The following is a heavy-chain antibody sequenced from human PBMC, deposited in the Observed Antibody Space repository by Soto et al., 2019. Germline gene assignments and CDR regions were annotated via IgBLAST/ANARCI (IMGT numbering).Heavy chain of an antibody. J-gene: IGHJ4*02. CDR3: ARHLFEYGEFRHFSY. D-gene: IGHD3-10*01. V-gene: IGHV5-51*01. CDR2: IYPGPSKT. Sequence: EPLNIPCQASGYTFITNWIGWVRQRPGKGPEWVGIIYPGPSKTRYSTSFRGQVSNSVDNTLNPANLQWDSRKASDPATYFCARHLFEYGEFRHFSYWGQGTQVTVSS. CDR1: GYTFITNW.